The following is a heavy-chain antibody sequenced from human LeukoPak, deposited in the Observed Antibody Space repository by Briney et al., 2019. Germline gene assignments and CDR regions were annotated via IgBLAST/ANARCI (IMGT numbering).Heavy chain of an antibody. CDR3: ARGTWSDVGYYYYYYMDV. V-gene: IGHV1-69*05. Sequence: SVKVSCKASGRSFTTYAISWVRQAPGEGLEWMGGTFPLFGTTKYAQKFQDRVTITTDDSMSTAYMELSSLTSEDTALYYCARGTWSDVGYYYYYYMDVWGKGTTVTVSS. J-gene: IGHJ6*03. CDR1: GRSFTTYA. D-gene: IGHD1-1*01. CDR2: TFPLFGTT.